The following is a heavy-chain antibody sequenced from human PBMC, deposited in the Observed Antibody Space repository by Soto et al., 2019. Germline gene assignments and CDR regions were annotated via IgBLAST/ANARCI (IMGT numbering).Heavy chain of an antibody. CDR3: ARVVDYYDSSGTTYYFDY. V-gene: IGHV4-39*01. J-gene: IGHJ4*02. CDR1: GGSISSYY. Sequence: SETLSLTCTVSGGSISSYYWGWIRQPPGKGLEWIGSIYYSGSTYYNPSLKSRVTISVDTSKNQFSLKLSSVTAADTAVYYCARVVDYYDSSGTTYYFDYWGQGTLVTVS. D-gene: IGHD3-22*01. CDR2: IYYSGST.